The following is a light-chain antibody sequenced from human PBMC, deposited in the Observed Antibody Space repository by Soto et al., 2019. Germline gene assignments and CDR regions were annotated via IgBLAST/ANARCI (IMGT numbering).Light chain of an antibody. CDR3: QQYGSSGT. V-gene: IGKV3-11*01. J-gene: IGKJ1*01. CDR1: QSVSSY. Sequence: EIVLTQSPATLSLSPGEIANLYCRASQSVSSYLAWYQQKPGQAPRLPIYDASNRATGIPARFSGTGSGTDFTLTISRLEPEDFAVYYCQQYGSSGTFGQGTKVDIK. CDR2: DAS.